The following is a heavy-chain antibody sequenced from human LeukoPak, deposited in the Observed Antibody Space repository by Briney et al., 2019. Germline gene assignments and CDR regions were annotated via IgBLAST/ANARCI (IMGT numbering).Heavy chain of an antibody. Sequence: GGSLRLSRAASGFTFSSYWMSWVRQAPGEGLEWVANIKQDGTEKYYMDSVKGRFSISRDNAKNSLDLQMNALRAEDTAVYYCARDVRPDYWGQGTLVTVST. CDR2: IKQDGTEK. J-gene: IGHJ4*02. CDR1: GFTFSSYW. CDR3: ARDVRPDY. D-gene: IGHD6-6*01. V-gene: IGHV3-7*04.